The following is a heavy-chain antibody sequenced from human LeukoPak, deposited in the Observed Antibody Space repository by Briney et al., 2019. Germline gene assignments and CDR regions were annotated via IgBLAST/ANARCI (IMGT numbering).Heavy chain of an antibody. Sequence: GGSLRLSCAASGFTFADYAMHWVRQAPGKGLEWVSGITWNSDAIGYADSVKGRFTISRDNAKNSLYLQMQSLRPEDTAFYYCATNTPGIAVAGNGNFDNWGQGTLVTVSS. D-gene: IGHD6-19*01. CDR2: ITWNSDAI. V-gene: IGHV3-9*01. J-gene: IGHJ4*02. CDR3: ATNTPGIAVAGNGNFDN. CDR1: GFTFADYA.